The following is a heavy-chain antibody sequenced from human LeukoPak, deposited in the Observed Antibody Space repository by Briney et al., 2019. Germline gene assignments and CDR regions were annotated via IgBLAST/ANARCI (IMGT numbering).Heavy chain of an antibody. CDR2: FSGSGGST. CDR1: GFTFSSYA. Sequence: GGSLRLSCAASGFTFSSYAMSWVRQAPGKGLECISGFSGSGGSTYYADSVKGRFTISRDNSKNTLYLQMNSLRAEDTAVYYCAKDGQWLGGANYYYYMDVWGKGTTVTISS. CDR3: AKDGQWLGGANYYYYMDV. V-gene: IGHV3-23*01. J-gene: IGHJ6*03. D-gene: IGHD6-19*01.